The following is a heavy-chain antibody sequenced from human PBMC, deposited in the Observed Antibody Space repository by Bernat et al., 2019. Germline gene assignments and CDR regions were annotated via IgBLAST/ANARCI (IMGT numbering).Heavy chain of an antibody. J-gene: IGHJ1*01. Sequence: QVQLVESGGGVVQPGRSLRLSCAASGFTFSSYGMHWVRQAPGKGLEWVAVISYDGSNKYYADSVKGRFTISRDKSKNTLYLQMSSLRAEDMAVYYCAKAEEQWLGEYFQHWGQGTLVTVSS. CDR2: ISYDGSNK. V-gene: IGHV3-30*18. CDR1: GFTFSSYG. D-gene: IGHD6-19*01. CDR3: AKAEEQWLGEYFQH.